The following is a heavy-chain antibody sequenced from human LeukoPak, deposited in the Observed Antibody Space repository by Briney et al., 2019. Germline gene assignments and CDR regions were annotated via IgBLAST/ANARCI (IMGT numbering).Heavy chain of an antibody. CDR1: GGSFSGYY. D-gene: IGHD6-13*01. Sequence: SETLSLTCAVYGGSFSGYYWSWIRQPAGEGLEWIGRLHTSGSTHYNPSLKSRVTMTVDTSKNQFSLKLSSVTAADTAVYYCAREVVAAAGTVDYWGQGALVIVSS. CDR3: AREVVAAAGTVDY. J-gene: IGHJ4*02. V-gene: IGHV4-4*07. CDR2: LHTSGST.